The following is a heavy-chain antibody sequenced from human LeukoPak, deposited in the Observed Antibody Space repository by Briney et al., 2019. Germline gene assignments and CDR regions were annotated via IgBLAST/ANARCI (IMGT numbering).Heavy chain of an antibody. Sequence: GGSLRLSCAASGFTFSDYYMSWLRQAPGKGLEWISYLSGSGRTIYYADSVKGRFTTSRDNAKNSLYLQMDSLRAEDTAVYYCARYCSGGDCYDDAFGIWGQGTMVTVSS. D-gene: IGHD2-15*01. CDR2: LSGSGRTI. CDR3: ARYCSGGDCYDDAFGI. CDR1: GFTFSDYY. V-gene: IGHV3-11*01. J-gene: IGHJ3*02.